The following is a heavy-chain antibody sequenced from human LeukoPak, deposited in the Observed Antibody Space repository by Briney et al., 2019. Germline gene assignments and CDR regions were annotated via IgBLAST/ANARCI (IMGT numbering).Heavy chain of an antibody. V-gene: IGHV3-53*01. Sequence: HPGGSLRLSCAASGFTVSSNYMNWVRQAPGKGLEWVSVVSSSGDTYYADSVRGRFVISRDHSKNTLYLQMNGLRAEDTAVYYCTRGVWDWGQGTLVTVSS. CDR3: TRGVWD. CDR1: GFTVSSNY. D-gene: IGHD1-26*01. J-gene: IGHJ4*02. CDR2: VSSSGDT.